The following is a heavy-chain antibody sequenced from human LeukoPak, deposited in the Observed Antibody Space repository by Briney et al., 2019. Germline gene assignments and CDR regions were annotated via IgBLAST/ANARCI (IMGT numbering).Heavy chain of an antibody. V-gene: IGHV3-21*05. CDR1: GFTFSSYE. J-gene: IGHJ6*03. D-gene: IGHD3-22*01. CDR2: ISSSSSYI. CDR3: ARFREDDSSGIGYYYYMDV. Sequence: PGGSLRLSRAASGFTFSSYEMNWVRQAPGKGLEWVSYISSSSSYIYYADSVKGRFTISRDNAKNSLYLQMNSLRAEDTAVYYCARFREDDSSGIGYYYYMDVWGKGTTVTISS.